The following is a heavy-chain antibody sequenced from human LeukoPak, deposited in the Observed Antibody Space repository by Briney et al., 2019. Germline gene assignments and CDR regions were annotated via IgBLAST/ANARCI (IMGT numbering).Heavy chain of an antibody. CDR2: IYYSGST. D-gene: IGHD1-20*01. Sequence: SETLSLTCTVSGYSISSGYYWGWIRQPPGKGLEWTGSIYYSGSTYYNPSLNIRVTISVDTSKNQFSLKLSSVTAADTALYYCARYNWPNRFDPWGQGTLVTVSS. J-gene: IGHJ5*02. V-gene: IGHV4-38-2*02. CDR3: ARYNWPNRFDP. CDR1: GYSISSGYY.